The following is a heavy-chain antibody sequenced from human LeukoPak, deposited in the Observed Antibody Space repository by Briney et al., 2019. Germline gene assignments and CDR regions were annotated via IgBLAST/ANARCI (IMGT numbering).Heavy chain of an antibody. V-gene: IGHV3-53*01. CDR1: GFTVSSNY. J-gene: IGHJ3*02. CDR2: IYSGGST. CDR3: ARRNDYYDSSGYWPDAFDI. D-gene: IGHD3-22*01. Sequence: GGSLRLSCAASGFTVSSNYMSWVRQAPGKGLEWVSVIYSGGSTYYADSVKGRFTISRDNSKNSLYLQMNSLGAEDTAVYYCARRNDYYDSSGYWPDAFDIWGQGTMVTVSS.